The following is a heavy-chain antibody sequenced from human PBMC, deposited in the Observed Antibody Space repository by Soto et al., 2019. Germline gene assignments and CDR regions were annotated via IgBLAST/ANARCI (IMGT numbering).Heavy chain of an antibody. CDR2: ISGSGSTT. Sequence: ELELLESGGGLVQPGGSLRLSCALSGFTLSDYAMSWVRRAPGKGLEWVSTISGSGSTTHYEDSVKGRFTISGDNSKNTLYLQMNSLRADDTAVYYCAKGKQWLVPGWFDPWGLGTLVTVSS. J-gene: IGHJ5*02. V-gene: IGHV3-23*01. CDR1: GFTLSDYA. D-gene: IGHD6-19*01. CDR3: AKGKQWLVPGWFDP.